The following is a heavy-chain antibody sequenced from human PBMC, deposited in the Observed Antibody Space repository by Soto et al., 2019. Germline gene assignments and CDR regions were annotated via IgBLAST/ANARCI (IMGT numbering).Heavy chain of an antibody. J-gene: IGHJ5*02. CDR3: ASIYDIPSWFDP. CDR1: GDTLSTGGFT. CDR2: THHSGNP. Sequence: SETLSLTCDVSGDTLSTGGFTLGWVRQPPGKGLEWVGHTHHSGNPYYNPSLKSRVTISVDTSKNQFSLKLSSVTAADTAVYYCASIYDIPSWFDPWGQGTLVTVSS. V-gene: IGHV4-30-2*03. D-gene: IGHD3-9*01.